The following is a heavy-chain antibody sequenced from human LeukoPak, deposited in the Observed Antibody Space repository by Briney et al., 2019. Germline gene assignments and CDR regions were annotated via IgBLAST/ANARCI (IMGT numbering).Heavy chain of an antibody. Sequence: GGSLRLSCAASGFTFSSYSMNWVRQAPGKGLEWVSSISSSSSSTIYCADSVKGRFTISRDNAKDSLYLQMNSLRAEDTAVYYCARDPGSGYEEHFDYWGQGTLVTVSS. D-gene: IGHD5-12*01. CDR2: ISSSSSSTI. CDR1: GFTFSSYS. J-gene: IGHJ4*02. V-gene: IGHV3-21*04. CDR3: ARDPGSGYEEHFDY.